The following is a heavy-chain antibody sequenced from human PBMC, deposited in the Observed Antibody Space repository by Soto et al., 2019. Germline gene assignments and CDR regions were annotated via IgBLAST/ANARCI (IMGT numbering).Heavy chain of an antibody. J-gene: IGHJ4*02. D-gene: IGHD2-21*02. CDR3: ARSIVVVTALDY. CDR2: INPNSGGT. Sequence: ASVKVSCKASGYTFTGYYMHWVRQAPGQGLEWMGWINPNSGGTSYVQKFQGWVTITRDTSASTAYMELSSLRSEDTAVYYCARSIVVVTALDYWGQGTLVTVSS. CDR1: GYTFTGYY. V-gene: IGHV1-2*04.